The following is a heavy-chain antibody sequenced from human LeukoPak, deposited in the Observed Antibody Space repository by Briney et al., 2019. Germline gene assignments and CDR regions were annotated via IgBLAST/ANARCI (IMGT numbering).Heavy chain of an antibody. CDR2: ISENGGYT. CDR3: AKYTAKAPRRDLDY. Sequence: SGGSLRLSCAASGFTFNNYPMSWVRQAPGKGLEWVSSISENGGYTYYADSVKGRFTISRDNSNNTVNLQMNRLRAEDTAVYYCAKYTAKAPRRDLDYWGQGTLVTVSS. J-gene: IGHJ4*02. V-gene: IGHV3-23*01. CDR1: GFTFNNYP. D-gene: IGHD2-2*02.